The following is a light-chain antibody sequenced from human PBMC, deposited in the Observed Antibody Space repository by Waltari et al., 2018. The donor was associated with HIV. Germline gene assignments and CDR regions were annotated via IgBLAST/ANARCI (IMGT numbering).Light chain of an antibody. CDR3: SSYTSNNTWV. Sequence: QSALTQPPSASGSPGQSITISCTGTRGDIGDYNYVSWYQQHPGEVPKVLIFSVSNRPSGVSSRFSGSKAGNTASLTLSGLQAEDEADYYCSSYTSNNTWVFGGGTKLTVL. CDR2: SVS. J-gene: IGLJ3*02. V-gene: IGLV2-14*03. CDR1: RGDIGDYNY.